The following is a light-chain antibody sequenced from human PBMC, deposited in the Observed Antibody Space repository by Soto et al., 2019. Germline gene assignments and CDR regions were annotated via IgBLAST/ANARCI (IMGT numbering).Light chain of an antibody. CDR2: DAS. V-gene: IGKV1-5*01. CDR3: QQYNNWPT. Sequence: IQMTQSHSTLSASVGDRVPITCRAGQSISSWLAWYQQKPGKAPKLLIYDASSLESGVPSRFFGSGSGTEFTLTISSLQSEDFAVYYCQQYNNWPTFAQGTRLANK. CDR1: QSISSW. J-gene: IGKJ5*01.